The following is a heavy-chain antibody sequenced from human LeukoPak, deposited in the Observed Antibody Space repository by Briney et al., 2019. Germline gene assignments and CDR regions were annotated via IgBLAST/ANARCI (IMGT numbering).Heavy chain of an antibody. CDR2: IYYSGST. V-gene: IGHV4-59*01. Sequence: SETLSLTCAVYGGSFSSYYWSWIRQPPGRGLEWIGYIYYSGSTNYNPSLKSRVTISVDTSKNQFSLKLSSVTAADTAVYYCARTTMIVVGRAAFDIWGQGTMVTVSS. CDR3: ARTTMIVVGRAAFDI. CDR1: GGSFSSYY. J-gene: IGHJ3*02. D-gene: IGHD3-22*01.